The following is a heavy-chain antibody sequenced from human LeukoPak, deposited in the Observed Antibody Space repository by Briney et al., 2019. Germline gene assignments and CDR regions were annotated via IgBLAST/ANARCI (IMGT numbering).Heavy chain of an antibody. D-gene: IGHD4-17*01. Sequence: ASVKVSCKVSGYTLTELSMHWVRQAPGKGLEWMGGFDPEASETIYAQKFQGRVTMTTDTSTSTAYMELRSLRSDDTAVYYCARGGVFGDYGDQIDYWGQGTLVTVSS. CDR1: GYTLTELS. J-gene: IGHJ4*02. V-gene: IGHV1-24*01. CDR3: ARGGVFGDYGDQIDY. CDR2: FDPEASET.